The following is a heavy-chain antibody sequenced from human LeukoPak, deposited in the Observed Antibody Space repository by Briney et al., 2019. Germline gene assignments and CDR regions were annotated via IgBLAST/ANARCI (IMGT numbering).Heavy chain of an antibody. V-gene: IGHV1-46*01. D-gene: IGHD4-23*01. J-gene: IGHJ4*02. CDR1: GYTFTTYY. CDR2: INPSGGST. Sequence: VSVKVSCKASGYTFTTYYMHWVRQAPGQGLEWMGIINPSGGSTTYAQNFQGRVTMTRDTSTSTVYMELSSLRSEDTAVYYCARDRLQGDGGSGYWGQGTLVTVSS. CDR3: ARDRLQGDGGSGY.